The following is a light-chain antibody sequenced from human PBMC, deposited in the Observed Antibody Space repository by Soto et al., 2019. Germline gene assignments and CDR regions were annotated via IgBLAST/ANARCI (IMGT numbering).Light chain of an antibody. CDR1: QSISNY. CDR2: AAS. Sequence: DIQMTQSPSSLSASVGDRVTITCRASQSISNYLNWFQQKPGKAPKLLIYAASILQSGVPSRFSGSGTGTDFTLTISSLQPEDFATYYCQHSYSTRVFTFGPGTKVDIK. V-gene: IGKV1-39*01. CDR3: QHSYSTRVFT. J-gene: IGKJ3*01.